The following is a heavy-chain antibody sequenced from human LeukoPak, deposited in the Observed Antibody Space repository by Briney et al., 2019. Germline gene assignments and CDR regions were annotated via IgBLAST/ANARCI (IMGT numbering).Heavy chain of an antibody. Sequence: SETLSLTCTVSGGSISSSSYYWGWIRQPPGKGLEWIGSIYYSGSTYYNPSPKSRVTISVDTSKNQFSLKLTSVTAADTAVFYCARGIISSWYFYMDVWGKGTTVTVSS. CDR3: ARGIISSWYFYMDV. CDR2: IYYSGST. CDR1: GGSISSSSYY. J-gene: IGHJ6*03. V-gene: IGHV4-39*07. D-gene: IGHD2-21*01.